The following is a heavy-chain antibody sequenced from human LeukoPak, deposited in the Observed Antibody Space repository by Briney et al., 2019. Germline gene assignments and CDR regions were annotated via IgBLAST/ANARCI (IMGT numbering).Heavy chain of an antibody. Sequence: GGSLRLSCAASGFTFSDYYMSWIRQAPGKGLEWVSYISSSGSTIYYADSVKGRFTISRDNAKNSLYLQMNSLRAEDTAVYYCARDAGKVPLRYFDWSHPQRYGMDVWGKGTTVTVSS. D-gene: IGHD3-9*01. J-gene: IGHJ6*04. CDR2: ISSSGSTI. V-gene: IGHV3-11*01. CDR1: GFTFSDYY. CDR3: ARDAGKVPLRYFDWSHPQRYGMDV.